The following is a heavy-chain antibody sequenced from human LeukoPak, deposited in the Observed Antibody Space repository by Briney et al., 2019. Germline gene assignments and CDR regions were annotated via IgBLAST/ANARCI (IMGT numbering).Heavy chain of an antibody. V-gene: IGHV3-7*04. CDR2: IKQDGSEK. Sequence: SVGSVCQDPGKGLEWVANIKQDGSEKYYVDSVKGRFAISRDNAKNSLYLQMNSLRAEDTGVYYGAREGIAAAGENWVQGTLVTVSS. CDR3: AREGIAAAGEN. CDR1: S. J-gene: IGHJ4*02. D-gene: IGHD6-13*01.